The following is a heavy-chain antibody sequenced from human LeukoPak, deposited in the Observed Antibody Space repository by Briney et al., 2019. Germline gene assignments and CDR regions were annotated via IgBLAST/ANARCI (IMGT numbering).Heavy chain of an antibody. J-gene: IGHJ4*02. Sequence: GGSLKLSCAASGFTFSGSAMHWVRQASGKGLEWVGRIRSKANSYATAYAASVKGRFTISRDDSKNTACLQMNSLKTEDTAVYYCTRDGDYLEDYWGQGTLVTVSS. CDR1: GFTFSGSA. V-gene: IGHV3-73*01. CDR3: TRDGDYLEDY. D-gene: IGHD4-17*01. CDR2: IRSKANSYAT.